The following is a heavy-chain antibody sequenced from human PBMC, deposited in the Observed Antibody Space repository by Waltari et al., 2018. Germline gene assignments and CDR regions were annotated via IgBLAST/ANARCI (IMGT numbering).Heavy chain of an antibody. V-gene: IGHV1-2*04. D-gene: IGHD3-10*01. J-gene: IGHJ4*02. CDR3: ATSSMVQGVNFDY. CDR1: GYTFIDYY. CDR2: INPNSGGT. Sequence: QVQLVQSGAEVKKPGASVKVSCKASGYTFIDYYIHWMRQAPGQGLEWMGWINPNSGGTHYAPRFQGWVTMTRDTSITTAYMELSGLSSDDTAVYYCATSSMVQGVNFDYWGQGTVVTVSS.